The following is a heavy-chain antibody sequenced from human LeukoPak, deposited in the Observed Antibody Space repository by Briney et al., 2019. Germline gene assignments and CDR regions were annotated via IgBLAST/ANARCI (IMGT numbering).Heavy chain of an antibody. CDR2: IYYSRST. V-gene: IGHV4-59*01. CDR1: GGSISSYY. J-gene: IGHJ3*02. CDR3: ARGGYFDWHDAFDI. D-gene: IGHD3-9*01. Sequence: SETLSLTCTVSGGSISSYYWSWIRQPPGKGLEWIGYIYYSRSTNYNPSLKSRVTISVDTSKNQFSLKLSSVTAADTAVYYCARGGYFDWHDAFDIWGQGTMVTVSS.